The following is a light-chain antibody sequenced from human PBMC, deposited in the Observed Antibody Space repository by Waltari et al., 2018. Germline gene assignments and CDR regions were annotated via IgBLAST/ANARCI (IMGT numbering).Light chain of an antibody. J-gene: IGKJ2*01. Sequence: DIQMTRSPSSLSASVGDRVTITCRASESISNYLNWYQQKPGKAPELLIYSTSSLQSGVPSRFSGSGSGTDFTLTINSLQPEDFATYYCQQSYTTPPTHTFGQGTNLEIK. CDR2: STS. V-gene: IGKV1-39*01. CDR1: ESISNY. CDR3: QQSYTTPPTHT.